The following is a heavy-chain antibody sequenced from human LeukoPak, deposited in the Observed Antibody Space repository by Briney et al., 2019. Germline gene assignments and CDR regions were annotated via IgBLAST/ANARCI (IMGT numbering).Heavy chain of an antibody. D-gene: IGHD6-19*01. CDR3: ARGMDPGSGWDDFDY. J-gene: IGHJ4*02. V-gene: IGHV1-2*06. Sequence: ASVKVSCKASGYTFTGYYMHWVRQAPGQGLEWMGRINPSSGGTNYAQKFQGRVTMTRDTSISTAYMELSRLRSDDTAVYYCARGMDPGSGWDDFDYWGQGTLVTVSS. CDR2: INPSSGGT. CDR1: GYTFTGYY.